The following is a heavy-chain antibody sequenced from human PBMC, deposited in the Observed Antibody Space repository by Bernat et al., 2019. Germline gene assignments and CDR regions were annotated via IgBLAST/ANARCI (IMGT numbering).Heavy chain of an antibody. D-gene: IGHD5-18*01. CDR2: ISGSGGST. V-gene: IGHV3-23*01. CDR1: GFTFSSYA. J-gene: IGHJ4*02. Sequence: EVQLLESGGGLVQPGGSLRLSCAASGFTFSSYAMSWVRQAPGKGLEWVSAISGSGGSTYYADSVKGRFTISRDNSKNTLYLQMNSLRAEDTAVYYCAKVPDASLGAMGVYFDYWGQGTLVTVSS. CDR3: AKVPDASLGAMGVYFDY.